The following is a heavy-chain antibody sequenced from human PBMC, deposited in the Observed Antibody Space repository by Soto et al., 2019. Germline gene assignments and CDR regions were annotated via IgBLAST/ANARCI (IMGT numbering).Heavy chain of an antibody. D-gene: IGHD5-18*01. CDR2: INPSGGST. CDR1: GYTFTSYY. Sequence: ASVKVSCTASGYTFTSYYMHWVRQAPGQGLEWMGIINPSGGSTSYAQKFQGRVTMTRDTSTSTVYMELSSLRSEDTAVYYCVRVSGYSYGFDGMDVWGQGTTVTVSS. V-gene: IGHV1-46*01. J-gene: IGHJ6*02. CDR3: VRVSGYSYGFDGMDV.